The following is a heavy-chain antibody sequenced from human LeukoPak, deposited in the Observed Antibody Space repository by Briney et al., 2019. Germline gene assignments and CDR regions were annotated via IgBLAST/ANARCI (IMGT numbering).Heavy chain of an antibody. V-gene: IGHV3-30*18. CDR3: AKEAPRYFDY. J-gene: IGHJ4*02. Sequence: PGRSLRLSCAASGFTFSSYGMHWVRQAPGKGLEWVAGISYDGSNKYYADSVKGRFTISRDNSKNTLYLQMNSLRAEDTAVYYCAKEAPRYFDYWGQGTLVTVSS. CDR1: GFTFSSYG. CDR2: ISYDGSNK.